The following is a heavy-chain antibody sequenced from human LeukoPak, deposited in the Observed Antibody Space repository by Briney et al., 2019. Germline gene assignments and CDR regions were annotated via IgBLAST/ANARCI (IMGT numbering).Heavy chain of an antibody. CDR2: IYYSGST. CDR1: GGSISSYY. J-gene: IGHJ4*02. Sequence: PSETLSLTCTVSGGSISSYYWGGVRQPPGKGLEGIGRIYYSGSTYYNPSLTSRVTISVDTSKNQFSLKLSSVTAADTAVYYCARDSSSWYYFDYWGQGTLVTVSS. D-gene: IGHD6-13*01. CDR3: ARDSSSWYYFDY. V-gene: IGHV4-39*07.